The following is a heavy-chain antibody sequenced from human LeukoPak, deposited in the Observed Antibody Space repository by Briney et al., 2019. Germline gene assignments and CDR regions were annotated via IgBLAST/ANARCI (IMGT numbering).Heavy chain of an antibody. D-gene: IGHD5-24*01. V-gene: IGHV3-30-3*01. Sequence: PGGSLRLSCAASGFTFSSYPMHWVRQAPGKGLEWVTLISYDGSNKYYADSVKGRFTISRDISKNTLYLQMNSLRADYTAVYYCARATWARSGLDYFDYWGQGTLVTVSS. CDR1: GFTFSSYP. CDR3: ARATWARSGLDYFDY. CDR2: ISYDGSNK. J-gene: IGHJ4*02.